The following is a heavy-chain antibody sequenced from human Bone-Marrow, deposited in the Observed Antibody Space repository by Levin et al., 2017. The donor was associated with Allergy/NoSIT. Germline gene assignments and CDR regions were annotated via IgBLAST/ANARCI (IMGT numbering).Heavy chain of an antibody. D-gene: IGHD1-1*01. CDR2: IYSAGSI. CDR3: ASWRVGENWYFDL. J-gene: IGHJ2*01. CDR1: GFTVSNNH. V-gene: IGHV3-53*01. Sequence: PSGGSLRLSCAASGFTVSNNHMSWVRQAPGKGLEWVSFIYSAGSIYYADSVKGRFSISRDNSKNTLYLQMNSLRAEDTAVYYCASWRVGENWYFDLWGRGTLVTVSS.